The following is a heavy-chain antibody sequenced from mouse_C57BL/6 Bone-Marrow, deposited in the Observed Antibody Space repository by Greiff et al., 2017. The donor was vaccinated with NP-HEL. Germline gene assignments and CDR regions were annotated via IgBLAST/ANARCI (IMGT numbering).Heavy chain of an antibody. CDR3: AREAMIPCFDY. J-gene: IGHJ2*01. CDR2: IDPSDSYT. V-gene: IGHV1-69*01. Sequence: QVQLQQPGAELVMPGASVKLSCKASGYTFTSYWMHWVKQRPGQGLEWIGEIDPSDSYTNYNQKFKGKSTLTVDKSSSTAYMQLSSLTSEDSAVYYCAREAMIPCFDYWRQGTTLTVSS. CDR1: GYTFTSYW. D-gene: IGHD2-4*01.